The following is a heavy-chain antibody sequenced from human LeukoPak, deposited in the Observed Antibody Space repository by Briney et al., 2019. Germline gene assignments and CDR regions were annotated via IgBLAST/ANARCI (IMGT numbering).Heavy chain of an antibody. V-gene: IGHV4-59*01. CDR3: VRTNWNYDDGHFDY. Sequence: SETLSLACTVSGGSISSYYWSGIRQPPGKGLEWIGYIYYSGSTNYNPSLKSRVTISVDTSKNQFSLKLSSVTAADTAVYYCVRTNWNYDDGHFDYWGQGTLVTVSS. CDR2: IYYSGST. J-gene: IGHJ4*02. D-gene: IGHD1-7*01. CDR1: GGSISSYY.